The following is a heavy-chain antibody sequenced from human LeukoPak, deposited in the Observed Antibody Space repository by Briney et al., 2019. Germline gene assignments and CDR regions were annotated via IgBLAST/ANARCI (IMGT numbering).Heavy chain of an antibody. CDR1: GYTFTSYG. D-gene: IGHD3-16*01. Sequence: ASVKVSCKASGYTFTSYGISWVRQAPGQGLEWMGWISAYNGNTNYAQKLQGRVTMTTDTSTSTAYMELRSLRSDDTAVYYCARDLLHLGEVEVAYWGQGTLVTVSS. V-gene: IGHV1-18*01. CDR2: ISAYNGNT. CDR3: ARDLLHLGEVEVAY. J-gene: IGHJ4*02.